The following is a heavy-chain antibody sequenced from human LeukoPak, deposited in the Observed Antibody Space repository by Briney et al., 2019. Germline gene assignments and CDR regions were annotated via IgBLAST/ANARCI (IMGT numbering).Heavy chain of an antibody. Sequence: PGGSLRLPCVASGFTVSSNYMSWVRQAPGKGLEWVSVIYSGGSTYYADSVKGRFTISRDISKNTLYLQMNSLRAEDTAVYYCARMGVRDIGDYWGQGTLVTVSS. D-gene: IGHD2-15*01. V-gene: IGHV3-53*01. CDR1: GFTVSSNY. J-gene: IGHJ4*02. CDR2: IYSGGST. CDR3: ARMGVRDIGDY.